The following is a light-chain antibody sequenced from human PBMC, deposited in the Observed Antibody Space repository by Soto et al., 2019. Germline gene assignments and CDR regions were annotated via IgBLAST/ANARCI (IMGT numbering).Light chain of an antibody. Sequence: QSVLTQPASVSGSPGQSITIFCTGTSSDMGIYNFVSWYQQHPGKAPKLMIYNVYSRPSGVSSRFSGSKSGNTASLTISWLQAEDEADYYCNSYTSASTYVFGTGTKLTVL. CDR1: SSDMGIYNF. CDR3: NSYTSASTYV. V-gene: IGLV2-14*03. CDR2: NVY. J-gene: IGLJ1*01.